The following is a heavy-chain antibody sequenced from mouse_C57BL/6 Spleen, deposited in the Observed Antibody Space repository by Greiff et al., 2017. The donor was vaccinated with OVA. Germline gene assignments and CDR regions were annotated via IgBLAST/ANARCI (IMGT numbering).Heavy chain of an antibody. J-gene: IGHJ2*01. CDR3: ARGEDYYGSSPYFDY. CDR1: GYSFTSYY. Sequence: QVQLQQSGPELVKPGASVKISCKASGYSFTSYYIHWVKQRPGQGLEWIGWIYPGSGNTKYNEKFKGKATLTADTSSSTAYMQLSSLTAEDAAVYCGARGEDYYGSSPYFDYWGQGTTLTVSS. CDR2: IYPGSGNT. V-gene: IGHV1-66*01. D-gene: IGHD1-1*01.